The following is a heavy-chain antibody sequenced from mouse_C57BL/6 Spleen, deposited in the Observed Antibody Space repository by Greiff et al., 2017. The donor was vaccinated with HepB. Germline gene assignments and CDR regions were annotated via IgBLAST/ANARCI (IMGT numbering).Heavy chain of an antibody. CDR2: ISSGGDYI. D-gene: IGHD2-2*01. V-gene: IGHV5-9-1*02. J-gene: IGHJ3*01. CDR1: GFTFSSYA. Sequence: EVKLMESGEGLVKPGGSLKLSCAASGFTFSSYAMSWVRQTPEKRLEWVAYISSGGDYIYYADTVKGRFTISRDNARNTLYLQMSSLKSEDTAMYYCTRDRTGYDDVSFAYWGQGTLVTVSA. CDR3: TRDRTGYDDVSFAY.